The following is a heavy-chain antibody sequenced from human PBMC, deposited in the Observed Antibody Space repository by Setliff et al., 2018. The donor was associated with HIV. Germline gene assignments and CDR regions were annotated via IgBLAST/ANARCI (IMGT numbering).Heavy chain of an antibody. CDR2: IYHSGST. Sequence: SETLSLTCTVSGYSISSDYYWGWIRQPPGKGLEWIGNIYHSGSTYYNPSLKSRVTISVDTSKNQFSLKLSSVTAADTAVYYCVVYFIGNGGRGLWGQGTQVTVSS. D-gene: IGHD2-15*01. V-gene: IGHV4-38-2*02. J-gene: IGHJ4*02. CDR1: GYSISSDYY. CDR3: VVYFIGNGGRGL.